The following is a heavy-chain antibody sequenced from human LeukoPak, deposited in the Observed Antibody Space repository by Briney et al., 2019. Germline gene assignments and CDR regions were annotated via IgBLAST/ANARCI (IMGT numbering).Heavy chain of an antibody. CDR1: GFTFTTYG. D-gene: IGHD2-2*03. CDR3: AKDSHWILFDD. J-gene: IGHJ4*02. V-gene: IGHV3-23*01. CDR2: IGGSGTRT. Sequence: PGGSLRLSCSASGFTFTTYGMNWARQAPGKGLEWVSGIGGSGTRTYYADSVKGRFTISRDNSKNTLYLQMNSLRDEDTAVYYCAKDSHWILFDDWGQGTLVTVSS.